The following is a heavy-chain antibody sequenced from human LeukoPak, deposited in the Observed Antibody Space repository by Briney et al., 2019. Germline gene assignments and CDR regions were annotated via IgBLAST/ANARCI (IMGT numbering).Heavy chain of an antibody. CDR3: ARPASPLPATAGTYAFDI. J-gene: IGHJ3*02. Sequence: SETLSLTCAVYVGSFSDYFWTWIRHSPGKGREWIGEINHSGSTNYNPSLKSRVTISVDTSKNQFSLKLISVTAADTAVYYCARPASPLPATAGTYAFDIWGQGTMVTVSS. CDR2: INHSGST. CDR1: VGSFSDYF. D-gene: IGHD2-2*01. V-gene: IGHV4-34*01.